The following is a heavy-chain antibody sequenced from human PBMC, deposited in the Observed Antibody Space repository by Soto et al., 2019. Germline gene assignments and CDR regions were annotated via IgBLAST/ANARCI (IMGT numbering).Heavy chain of an antibody. D-gene: IGHD6-13*01. J-gene: IGHJ5*02. CDR2: ISWNSGSI. Sequence: GGSLRLSCAASGFTFDDYAMHWVRQAPGKGLEWVSGISWNSGSIGYADSVKGRFTISRDNAKNSLYLQMNSLRAEDTALYYCAKDIGAAGYPDWGNWFDPWGQGTLVTVSS. CDR1: GFTFDDYA. CDR3: AKDIGAAGYPDWGNWFDP. V-gene: IGHV3-9*01.